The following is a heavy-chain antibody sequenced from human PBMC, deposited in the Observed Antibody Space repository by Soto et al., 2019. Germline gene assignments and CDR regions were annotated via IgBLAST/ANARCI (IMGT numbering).Heavy chain of an antibody. CDR1: GGSFSGYY. V-gene: IGHV4-34*01. CDR3: ARPFEYSSSSRGFDY. Sequence: QVQLQQWGAGLLKPSETLSLTCAVYGGSFSGYYWSWIRQPPGKGLEWIGEINHSGSTNYNPSLKIRVTISVDTSKNQFSLKLSSVTAADTAVYYCARPFEYSSSSRGFDYWGQGTLVTVSS. J-gene: IGHJ4*02. CDR2: INHSGST. D-gene: IGHD6-6*01.